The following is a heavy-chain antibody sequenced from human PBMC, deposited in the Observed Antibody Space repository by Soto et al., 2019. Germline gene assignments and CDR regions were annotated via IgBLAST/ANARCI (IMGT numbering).Heavy chain of an antibody. J-gene: IGHJ4*02. CDR1: GFTFSSYA. CDR3: AIDTHPRRAGLDY. V-gene: IGHV3-30-3*01. Sequence: LRLSCAASGFTFSSYAMHWVRQAPGKGLEWVAVISYEGSNKYYADSVKGRFTISRDNSKNTLYLQMNSLRSEDTAMYYSAIDTHPRRAGLDYGGQGTLVTVSS. CDR2: ISYEGSNK. D-gene: IGHD3-10*01.